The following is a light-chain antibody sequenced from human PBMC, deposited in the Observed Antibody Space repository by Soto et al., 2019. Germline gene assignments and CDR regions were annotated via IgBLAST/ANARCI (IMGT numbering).Light chain of an antibody. Sequence: EIVLTQSPATLSLSPGERATLSCRASQSVSSYLAWYQQXPXQXPRLLIYDASNRATGIPARFSGSGSGTDFTLTISSLEPEDFAVYYCQQRSNWPPITFGQGTRLEIK. CDR1: QSVSSY. CDR3: QQRSNWPPIT. V-gene: IGKV3-11*01. CDR2: DAS. J-gene: IGKJ5*01.